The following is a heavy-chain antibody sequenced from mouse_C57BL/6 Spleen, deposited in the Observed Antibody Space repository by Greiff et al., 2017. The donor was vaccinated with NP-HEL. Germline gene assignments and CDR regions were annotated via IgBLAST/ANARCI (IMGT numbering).Heavy chain of an antibody. J-gene: IGHJ1*03. D-gene: IGHD1-1*01. CDR2: INPNNGGT. Sequence: EVQLQQSGPELVKPGASVKISCKASGYTFTDYYMNWVKQSHGKSLEWIGDINPNNGGTSYNQKFKGKATLTVDKSSSTAYMELRSLTSEDSAVYYCASGSSHDWYFDVWGTGTTVTVSS. V-gene: IGHV1-26*01. CDR3: ASGSSHDWYFDV. CDR1: GYTFTDYY.